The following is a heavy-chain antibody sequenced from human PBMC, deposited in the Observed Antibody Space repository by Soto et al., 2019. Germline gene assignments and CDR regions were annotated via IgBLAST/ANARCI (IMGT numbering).Heavy chain of an antibody. CDR1: GYSFTNYG. CDR2: ISAFNGNT. CDR3: ARDRGVAPPVAGNTHYYYYMDV. V-gene: IGHV1-18*01. J-gene: IGHJ6*03. Sequence: GAPVKVSCKASGYSFTNYGVTWVRQAPGQGLEWMGWISAFNGNTHYAQNLQGRVTMTTDASTSTAYMELRSLRSDDTAVYYCARDRGVAPPVAGNTHYYYYMDVWGKGTTVTVSS. D-gene: IGHD6-19*01.